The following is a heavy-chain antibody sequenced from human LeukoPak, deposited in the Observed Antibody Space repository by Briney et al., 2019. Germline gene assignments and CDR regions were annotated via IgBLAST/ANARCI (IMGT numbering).Heavy chain of an antibody. V-gene: IGHV3-64*01. Sequence: GGSLRLSCAASGFTFTSHAMQWVRQAPGKGLEYVSAISGNGGSTYYANSVKGRFTISRDNSKNTIYLQMGSLRPEDMAVYYCARAGLVRYTTWLINYYMDVWGKGTTVTVSS. J-gene: IGHJ6*03. D-gene: IGHD3-9*01. CDR1: GFTFTSHA. CDR2: ISGNGGST. CDR3: ARAGLVRYTTWLINYYMDV.